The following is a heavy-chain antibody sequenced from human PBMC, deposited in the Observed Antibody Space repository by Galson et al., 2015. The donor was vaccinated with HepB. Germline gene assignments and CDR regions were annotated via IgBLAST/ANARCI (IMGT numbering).Heavy chain of an antibody. CDR3: ARYSSGPEGSYYYYGMDV. CDR1: GYSFTSYW. J-gene: IGHJ6*02. D-gene: IGHD3-22*01. CDR2: IYPGDSDT. V-gene: IGHV5-51*01. Sequence: QSGGEVKKPGESLKISCMGSGYSFTSYWIGRVRQMPGKGLEWMGIIYPGDSDTRYSPSFQGQVTISADKSISTAYLQWSSLKASDTAMYYCARYSSGPEGSYYYYGMDVWGQGTTVTVSS.